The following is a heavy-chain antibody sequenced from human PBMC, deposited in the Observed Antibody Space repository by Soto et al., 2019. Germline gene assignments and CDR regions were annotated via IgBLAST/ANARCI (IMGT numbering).Heavy chain of an antibody. V-gene: IGHV3-23*01. CDR2: IGCGGENL. CDR1: GFTCVNSA. Sequence: PGGSLRLSCAASGFTCVNSAIHWVRQAPGKGLEWVSSIGCGGENLDYADSVRGRFTISRDSSKNTAYLEMNTLRAEDTAVYYWANIQKYFDIYFDYWGQGPLVTVSS. D-gene: IGHD3-22*01. CDR3: ANIQKYFDIYFDY. J-gene: IGHJ4*02.